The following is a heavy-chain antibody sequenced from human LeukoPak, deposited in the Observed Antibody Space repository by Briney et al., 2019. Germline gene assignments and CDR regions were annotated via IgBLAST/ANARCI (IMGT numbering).Heavy chain of an antibody. Sequence: SATLSLTCAVYGGSFSTYYWTWIRQPPGKGLEWIAEISYSGNTNYNPSLKSRVTIGTSKNEISLNLTSVTAADTAVYYCARHVSPYYYGSGSYYNWGQGTLVTVSS. J-gene: IGHJ4*02. CDR2: ISYSGNT. D-gene: IGHD3-10*01. CDR1: GGSFSTYY. CDR3: ARHVSPYYYGSGSYYN. V-gene: IGHV4-34*01.